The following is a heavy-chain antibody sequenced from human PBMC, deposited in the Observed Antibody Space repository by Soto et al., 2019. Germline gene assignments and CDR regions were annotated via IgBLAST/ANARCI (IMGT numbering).Heavy chain of an antibody. CDR2: ISYDGSNK. D-gene: IGHD3-3*01. CDR3: AKAPGYNYDFWSGYFDY. J-gene: IGHJ4*02. Sequence: GGSLRLSCAASGFTFSSYGMHWVRQAPGKGPEWVAVISYDGSNKYYADSVKGRFTISRDNSKNTLHLQMNSLRAEDTAVYYCAKAPGYNYDFWSGYFDYWGQGTLVTVSS. CDR1: GFTFSSYG. V-gene: IGHV3-30*18.